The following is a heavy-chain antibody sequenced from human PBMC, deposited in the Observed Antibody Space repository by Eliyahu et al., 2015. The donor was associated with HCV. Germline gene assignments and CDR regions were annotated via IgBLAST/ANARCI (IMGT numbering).Heavy chain of an antibody. J-gene: IGHJ6*02. D-gene: IGHD3-10*01. CDR1: GFTFSNAW. Sequence: EVQLVESGGGLVKPGGSLRLSCAASGFTFSNAWMSWVRQAPGKGLEWVGRIKSKTDGGTTDYAAPVKGRFTISRDDSKNTLYLQMNSLKTEDTAVYYCTTDNAHYGSGSYHFYYYGMDVWGQGTTVTVSS. CDR2: IKSKTDGGTT. CDR3: TTDNAHYGSGSYHFYYYGMDV. V-gene: IGHV3-15*01.